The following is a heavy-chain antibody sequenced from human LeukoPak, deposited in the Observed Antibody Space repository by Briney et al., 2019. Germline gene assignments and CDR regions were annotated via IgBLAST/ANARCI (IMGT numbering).Heavy chain of an antibody. J-gene: IGHJ4*02. CDR2: MNPNSGTT. Sequence: ASVKVSCKASGYTFTSYDINWVRQATGQGLEWMGWMNPNSGTTGYAQKFQGRVTMTRNTSISTAYMELSSLRSEDAAVYYCTRGLYKLPPDYWGQGTLVTVSS. V-gene: IGHV1-8*01. CDR1: GYTFTSYD. CDR3: TRGLYKLPPDY. D-gene: IGHD3-10*01.